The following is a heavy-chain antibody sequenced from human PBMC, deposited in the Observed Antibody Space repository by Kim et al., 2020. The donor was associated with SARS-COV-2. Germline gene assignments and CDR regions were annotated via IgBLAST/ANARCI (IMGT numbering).Heavy chain of an antibody. J-gene: IGHJ6*02. CDR2: ISAYNGNT. Sequence: ASVKVSCKASGYTFTSYGISWVRQAPGQGLEWMGWISAYNGNTNYAQKLQGRVTMTTDTSTSTAYMELRSLRSDDTAVYYCARVWPGPWFGELFSGMDVWGQGTTVTVSS. CDR3: ARVWPGPWFGELFSGMDV. D-gene: IGHD3-10*01. V-gene: IGHV1-18*04. CDR1: GYTFTSYG.